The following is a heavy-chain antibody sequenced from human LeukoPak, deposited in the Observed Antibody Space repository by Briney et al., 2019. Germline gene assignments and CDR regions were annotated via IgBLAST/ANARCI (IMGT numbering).Heavy chain of an antibody. CDR3: ARDMGGIAARPMGRYAFDI. CDR2: ISSRSSYI. Sequence: PGGSLRLSCAASGFTFSSYSMNWVRQAPGKGLEWVSSISSRSSYIYYADSVKGRFTISRDNAKNSLYLQMNSLRAEDTAVYYCARDMGGIAARPMGRYAFDIWGQGTMVTVSS. CDR1: GFTFSSYS. J-gene: IGHJ3*02. D-gene: IGHD6-6*01. V-gene: IGHV3-21*01.